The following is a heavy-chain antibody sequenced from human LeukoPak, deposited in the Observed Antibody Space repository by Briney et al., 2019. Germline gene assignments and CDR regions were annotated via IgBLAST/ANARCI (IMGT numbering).Heavy chain of an antibody. Sequence: KTSETLSLTCSVSGYSISSGYYWGWIRQPPGKGLEWIGSIYYSGSTYYNPSLKSRVTISVDTSKNQFSLKLSSVTAADTAVYYCARVTGDYYDSSGYYGYFDYWGQGTLVTVSS. J-gene: IGHJ4*02. CDR1: GYSISSGYY. D-gene: IGHD3-22*01. CDR2: IYYSGST. V-gene: IGHV4-38-2*02. CDR3: ARVTGDYYDSSGYYGYFDY.